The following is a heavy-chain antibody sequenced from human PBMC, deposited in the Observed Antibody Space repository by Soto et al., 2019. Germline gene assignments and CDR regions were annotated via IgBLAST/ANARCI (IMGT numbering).Heavy chain of an antibody. CDR1: GIEFSNYA. CDR3: AKYGNWLDVYFDV. V-gene: IGHV3-23*01. J-gene: IGHJ4*02. Sequence: EVQLLESGGGLVQPGGSLRLSCVASGIEFSNYAMSWVRQAPGKGLEWVAISSASGRSRYHADSVKGQFTISRDNSKNTLYLHMTNLRAEDAGVYYCAKYGNWLDVYFDVWGQGTPVTASS. D-gene: IGHD6-19*01. CDR2: SSASGRSR.